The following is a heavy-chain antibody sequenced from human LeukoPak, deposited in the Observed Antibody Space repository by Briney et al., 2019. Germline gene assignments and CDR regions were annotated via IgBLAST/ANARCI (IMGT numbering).Heavy chain of an antibody. J-gene: IGHJ4*02. CDR1: GVSISAYY. V-gene: IGHV4-4*07. Sequence: SETLSLTCSVSGVSISAYYWSWIRQPAGKGLEWIGRIYPGESIYASENTNYNPSLKSRVSMSGDTSKNQVSLKLRSVTAADAAVYYCARDPTTVTTIFDSWGQGTLVTVSS. CDR3: ARDPTTVTTIFDS. CDR2: IYPGESIYASENT. D-gene: IGHD4-17*01.